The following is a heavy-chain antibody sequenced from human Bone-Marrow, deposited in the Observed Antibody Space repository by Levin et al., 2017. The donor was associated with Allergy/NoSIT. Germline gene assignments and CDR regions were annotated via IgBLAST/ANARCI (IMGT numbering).Heavy chain of an antibody. D-gene: IGHD6-13*01. J-gene: IGHJ4*02. CDR2: INTNSGNP. V-gene: IGHV7-4-1*02. Sequence: GESLKISCKASGFTFSNYIINWVRQAPGQGLEWMGWINTNSGNPSYAQGFTGRFVFSSDTSVSTAYLQISSLKAEDTAVYYCARDHHSPIIDYWGQGTLVTVSS. CDR3: ARDHHSPIIDY. CDR1: GFTFSNYI.